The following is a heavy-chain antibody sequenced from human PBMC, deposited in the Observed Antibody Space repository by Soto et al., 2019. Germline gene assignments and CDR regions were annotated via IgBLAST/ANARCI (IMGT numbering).Heavy chain of an antibody. CDR2: IYHSGST. V-gene: IGHV4-38-2*01. D-gene: IGHD3-9*01. J-gene: IGHJ6*02. Sequence: SETLSLTXAVSGYSISSGYYWGWIRQPPVKGLECIGSIYHSGSTYYNPSLKSRVTISVDTSKNQFSLKLSSVTAADTAVYYCARADYDISTGLGYYYGMDVGGQGTTVTVSS. CDR3: ARADYDISTGLGYYYGMDV. CDR1: GYSISSGYY.